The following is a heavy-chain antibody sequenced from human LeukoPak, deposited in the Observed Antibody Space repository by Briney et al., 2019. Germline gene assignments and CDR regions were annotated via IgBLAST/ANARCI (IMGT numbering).Heavy chain of an antibody. J-gene: IGHJ4*02. D-gene: IGHD3-22*01. V-gene: IGHV3-30*02. CDR2: IRYDGSNK. Sequence: QTGESLKLSCAASGFTFSNYGMHWVRQAPGKGLEWVAFIRYDGSNKYYGDSVKGRFTISRDNSMSTLFLQMNSLRVEDTAVYYCAKYFRESSGASPLDYWGQGTRVTVSS. CDR3: AKYFRESSGASPLDY. CDR1: GFTFSNYG.